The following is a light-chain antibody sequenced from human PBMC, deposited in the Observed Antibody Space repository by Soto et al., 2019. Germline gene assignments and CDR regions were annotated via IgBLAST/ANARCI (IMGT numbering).Light chain of an antibody. J-gene: IGKJ1*01. CDR2: DAS. V-gene: IGKV1-5*01. CDR1: QSIGTW. CDR3: QQYSDSSGA. Sequence: DIQVTQSPSTLSASVGDRVTITCGASQSIGTWLAWYQQKPGRAPKLLIFDASTLESGVQSRFSGSGSGTDFTLTIRSLQPDDFATYYCQQYSDSSGAFGQGTKVDIK.